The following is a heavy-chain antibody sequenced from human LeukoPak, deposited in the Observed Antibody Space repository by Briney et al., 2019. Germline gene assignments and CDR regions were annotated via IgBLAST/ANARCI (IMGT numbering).Heavy chain of an antibody. CDR1: GFTFSSYW. Sequence: GGSLRLSCAASGFTFSSYWMSWVRQAPGKGLEWVANIKQDGSEKYYVDSVKGRFTISRDNAKNSLYLQMNSLRAEDTALYYCAKDKSLFVYYGSGTQGYFDYWGQGTLVTVSS. CDR2: IKQDGSEK. J-gene: IGHJ4*02. D-gene: IGHD3-10*01. CDR3: AKDKSLFVYYGSGTQGYFDY. V-gene: IGHV3-7*03.